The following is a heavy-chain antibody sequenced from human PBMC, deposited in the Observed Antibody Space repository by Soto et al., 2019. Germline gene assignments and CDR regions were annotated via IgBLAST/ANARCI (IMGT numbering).Heavy chain of an antibody. CDR2: IYPGDSDT. CDR1: GYSFTSYW. Sequence: GESLKISCKGSGYSFTSYWIGWVRQMPGKGLEWMGIIYPGDSDTRYSPSFQGQVTISADKSISTAYLQWSSLKASDTAADACLYFCAKQVRGPIPYYDWLSPVTSWGQGTQVTVSS. V-gene: IGHV5-51*01. CDR3: LYFCAKQVRGPIPYYDWLSPVTS. J-gene: IGHJ5*02. D-gene: IGHD3-9*01.